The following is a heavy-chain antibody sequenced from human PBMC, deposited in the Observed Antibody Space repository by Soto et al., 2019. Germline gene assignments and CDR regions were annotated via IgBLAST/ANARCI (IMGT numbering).Heavy chain of an antibody. Sequence: GESLKISCQASGYTFSSYWIAWVRQMPGKGLEWVGIIYPGDSETRYSPALQGQVTISADRSTTTAYLQWSSLKASDTAMYYCARHGRVYYYYGMDVWGQGTTVTVSS. D-gene: IGHD1-1*01. CDR2: IYPGDSET. CDR3: ARHGRVYYYYGMDV. CDR1: GYTFSSYW. J-gene: IGHJ6*02. V-gene: IGHV5-51*01.